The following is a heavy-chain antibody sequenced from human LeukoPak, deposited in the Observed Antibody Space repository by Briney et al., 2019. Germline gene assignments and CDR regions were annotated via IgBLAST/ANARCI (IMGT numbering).Heavy chain of an antibody. V-gene: IGHV4-39*07. Sequence: SETLSLTCTVSGGSISSSSYYWGWIRQPPGKGLEWIGSIYYSGSTYYNPSLESRVTISVDTSKNQFSLKLSSVTAADTAVYYCAVDYGAVDAFDIWGQGTMVTVSS. CDR3: AVDYGAVDAFDI. CDR1: GGSISSSSYY. J-gene: IGHJ3*02. CDR2: IYYSGST. D-gene: IGHD4-17*01.